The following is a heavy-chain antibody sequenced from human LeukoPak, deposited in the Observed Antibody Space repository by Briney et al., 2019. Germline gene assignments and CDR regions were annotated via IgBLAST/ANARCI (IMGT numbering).Heavy chain of an antibody. J-gene: IGHJ4*02. V-gene: IGHV3-30*04. CDR1: GFTFSSYA. CDR2: ISNDGSNK. CDR3: ARGHARGYDFPIDY. D-gene: IGHD5-12*01. Sequence: GGSLRLSCAASGFTFSSYAMHWVRQAPGKGLEWVAVISNDGSNKYYADSVKGRFTISRDNSKNTLYLQMNSPRAEDTAVYYCARGHARGYDFPIDYWGQGTLVTVPS.